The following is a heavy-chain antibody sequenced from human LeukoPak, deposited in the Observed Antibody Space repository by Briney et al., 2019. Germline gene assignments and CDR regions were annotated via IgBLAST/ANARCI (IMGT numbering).Heavy chain of an antibody. CDR3: VRARDGYNSRYNGLDV. CDR2: ISNDGNNK. Sequence: GGSLRLSCAASGFSFNTYPMHWVRQAPGKGLEWVAVISNDGNNKYYADSVKGRFTISRDNSNNTLSLQMNGLRAEDTAVYYCVRARDGYNSRYNGLDVWGQGTTVTVSS. V-gene: IGHV3-30*04. J-gene: IGHJ6*02. CDR1: GFSFNTYP. D-gene: IGHD5-24*01.